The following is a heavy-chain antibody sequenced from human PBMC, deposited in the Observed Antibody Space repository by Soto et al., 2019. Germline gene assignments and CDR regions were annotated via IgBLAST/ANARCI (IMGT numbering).Heavy chain of an antibody. CDR1: GFTFSSYS. CDR2: ISSSSSTI. D-gene: IGHD2-21*02. CDR3: ARENEVVTAIPGYFQH. V-gene: IGHV3-48*02. Sequence: GGSLRLSCAASGFTFSSYSMNWVRQAPGKGLEWVSYISSSSSTIYYADSGKGRFTISRDNAKNSLYLQMNSLRDEDTAVYYCARENEVVTAIPGYFQHWGQGTLVTVSS. J-gene: IGHJ1*01.